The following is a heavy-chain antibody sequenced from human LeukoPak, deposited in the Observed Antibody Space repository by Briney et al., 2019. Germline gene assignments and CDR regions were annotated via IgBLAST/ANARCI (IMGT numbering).Heavy chain of an antibody. V-gene: IGHV3-11*04. CDR3: ASRYDFWSGYSGY. J-gene: IGHJ4*02. CDR2: ISSSGSTI. Sequence: GGSLRLSCAASGFTFSDYYMSWIRQAPGKGLEWVSYISSSGSTIYYADSVKGRFTISRDNAKNSLYPQMNSLRAEDTAVYYCASRYDFWSGYSGYWGQGTLVTVSS. CDR1: GFTFSDYY. D-gene: IGHD3-3*01.